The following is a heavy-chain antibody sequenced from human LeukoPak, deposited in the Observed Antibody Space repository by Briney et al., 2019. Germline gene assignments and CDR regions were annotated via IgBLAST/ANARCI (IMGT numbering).Heavy chain of an antibody. CDR2: FYTSGST. CDR3: ARLYRGVDY. D-gene: IGHD3-10*01. CDR1: GGSISSGSYY. Sequence: SQTLSLTCSVSGGSISSGSYYWSWIRQPAGKGLEWIGRFYTSGSTNYNPSLKSRVTISVDTSKNQFSLKLSSVTAADTAVYYCARLYRGVDYWGQGTLVTVSS. V-gene: IGHV4-61*02. J-gene: IGHJ4*02.